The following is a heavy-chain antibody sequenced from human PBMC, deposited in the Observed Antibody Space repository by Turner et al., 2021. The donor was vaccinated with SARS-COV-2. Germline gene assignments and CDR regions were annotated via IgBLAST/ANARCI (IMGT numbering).Heavy chain of an antibody. J-gene: IGHJ5*02. Sequence: QVQLQQWGAGLFKPSDTLSLTCGVYGGSFSGYYCSWLRQPPGKGLECIGVIYQSVSTNYNPSLKSRVTISVDTSKNQFALKLSSVTAADTAVYYCARSWGGILTGYSFDPWGQGTLVTVSS. CDR2: IYQSVST. CDR3: ARSWGGILTGYSFDP. D-gene: IGHD3-9*01. CDR1: GGSFSGYY. V-gene: IGHV4-34*01.